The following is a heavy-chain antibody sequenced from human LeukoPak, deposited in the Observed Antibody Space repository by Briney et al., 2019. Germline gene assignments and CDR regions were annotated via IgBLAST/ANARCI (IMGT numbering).Heavy chain of an antibody. CDR3: ARVHSSSWYYFDY. D-gene: IGHD6-13*01. Sequence: SETLSLTCTVSGGSISSYYWSWIRQPPGKGLEWIGYIYYSGSTNYNPSLKSRVAISVDTSKNQFSLKLSSVTAADTAVYYCARVHSSSWYYFDYWGQGTLVTVSS. CDR2: IYYSGST. J-gene: IGHJ4*02. CDR1: GGSISSYY. V-gene: IGHV4-59*01.